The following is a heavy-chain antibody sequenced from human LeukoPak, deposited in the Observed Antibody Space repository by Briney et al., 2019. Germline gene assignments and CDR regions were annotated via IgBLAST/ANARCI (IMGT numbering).Heavy chain of an antibody. D-gene: IGHD3-3*01. CDR3: VKGGQRYDFWRFDY. V-gene: IGHV3-23*01. CDR2: SSGSGGST. CDR1: GFPFSDYA. Sequence: GGSPRLSCSASGFPFSDYAMSWVRQAPGKGLEWVSSSSGSGGSTYYADSVKGRSTISRDNAKNTLFLQVNSLRADDTAIYYCVKGGQRYDFWRFDYWGQGTLVTVSS. J-gene: IGHJ4*02.